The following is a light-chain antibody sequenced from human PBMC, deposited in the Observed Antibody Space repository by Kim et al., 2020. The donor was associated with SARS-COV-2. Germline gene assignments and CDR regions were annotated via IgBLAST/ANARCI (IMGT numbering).Light chain of an antibody. CDR1: QSISSW. Sequence: SASVGDRVTITCRASQSISSWLAWYQQKPGKAPKLLIYKASSLESGVPSRFSGSGSGTEFTLTISSLQPDDFATYYCQQYNSYRRTFGQGTKLEI. V-gene: IGKV1-5*03. CDR3: QQYNSYRRT. J-gene: IGKJ2*01. CDR2: KAS.